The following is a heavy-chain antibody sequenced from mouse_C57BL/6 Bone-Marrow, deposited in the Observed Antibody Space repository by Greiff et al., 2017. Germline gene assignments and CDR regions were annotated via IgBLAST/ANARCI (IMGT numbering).Heavy chain of an antibody. CDR2: INPSSGYT. D-gene: IGHD1-1*01. J-gene: IGHJ2*01. CDR1: GYTFTSYW. Sequence: VMLVESGAELAKPGASVKLSCKASGYTFTSYWMHWVKQRPGQGLEWIGYINPSSGYTKYNQKFKDKATLTADKSSSTAYRQLSSLTYEDSAVYYCARGRLLRCYFDYWGQGTTLTVSS. CDR3: ARGRLLRCYFDY. V-gene: IGHV1-7*01.